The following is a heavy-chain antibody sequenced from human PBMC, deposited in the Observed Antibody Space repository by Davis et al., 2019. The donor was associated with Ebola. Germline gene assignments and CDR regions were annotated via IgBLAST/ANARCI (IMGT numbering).Heavy chain of an antibody. CDR2: ISGSGGST. CDR3: AKDQGPYYDSSGYYSV. CDR1: GFTFSSYA. D-gene: IGHD3-22*01. V-gene: IGHV3-23*01. Sequence: GESLKISCAASGFTFSSYAMSWVRQAPGKGLEWVSAISGSGGSTYYADSVKGRFTISRDNSKNTLYLQMNSLRAEDTAVYYCAKDQGPYYDSSGYYSVWGQGTLVTVSS. J-gene: IGHJ4*02.